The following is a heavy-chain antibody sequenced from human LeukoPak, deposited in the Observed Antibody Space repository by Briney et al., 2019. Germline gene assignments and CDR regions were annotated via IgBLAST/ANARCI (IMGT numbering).Heavy chain of an antibody. CDR2: IYHSGST. CDR1: GGSLSSGGYS. J-gene: IGHJ3*02. Sequence: SQTLSLTCAVSGGSLSSGGYSWSWLRQPPGTGLEWLGYIYHSGSTNYNPSLKSRVTISVYTSKNQFSLKLSSVTAADTAVYYCARMGQSGELNPHYDFWSGYYDAFDIWGQGTMVTVSS. D-gene: IGHD3-3*01. V-gene: IGHV4-30-2*01. CDR3: ARMGQSGELNPHYDFWSGYYDAFDI.